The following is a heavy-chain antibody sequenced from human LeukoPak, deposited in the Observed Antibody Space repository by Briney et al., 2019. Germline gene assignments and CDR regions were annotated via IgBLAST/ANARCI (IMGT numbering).Heavy chain of an antibody. D-gene: IGHD3-10*01. J-gene: IGHJ4*02. CDR3: ARSGSGYYYGSGSYFDY. V-gene: IGHV4-39*01. CDR1: GGSISSSGYY. Sequence: SETLSLTCTVSGGSISSSGYYWGWIRQPPGKGLEWIGTIDYSGGSYYNPSLKSRVTISVDTSNNQFSLKLSSVTAADTAVYYCARSGSGYYYGSGSYFDYWGQGALVTVSS. CDR2: IDYSGGS.